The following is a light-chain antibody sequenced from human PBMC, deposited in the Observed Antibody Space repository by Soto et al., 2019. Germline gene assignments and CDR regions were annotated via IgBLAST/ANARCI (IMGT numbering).Light chain of an antibody. CDR2: EVT. Sequence: QPALTQPASWSVSPGQSVTISCTRTSSDVGSFNFVSWYQQHPGKAPKVVIYEVTKRPSGVSNRFSGSKSGNTASLTIYGLQADDEADYYCCSDAGSSTYVFGTGTKVTVL. CDR3: CSDAGSSTYV. CDR1: SSDVGSFNF. V-gene: IGLV2-23*02. J-gene: IGLJ1*01.